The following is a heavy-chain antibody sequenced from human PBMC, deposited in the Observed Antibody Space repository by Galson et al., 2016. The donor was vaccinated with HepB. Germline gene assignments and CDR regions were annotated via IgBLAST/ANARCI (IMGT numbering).Heavy chain of an antibody. V-gene: IGHV3-15*07. Sequence: SLRLSCAGSGFTFSHAWLNWVRQAPGKGLEWVGRIKSKGDGETTDYAAPVKGRFTVSRDDSKNTLYLQMNSLKTEDTAVYHCTISVGANEFDYWGRGTLVTVSS. CDR1: GFTFSHAW. J-gene: IGHJ4*02. CDR3: TISVGANEFDY. D-gene: IGHD1-26*01. CDR2: IKSKGDGETT.